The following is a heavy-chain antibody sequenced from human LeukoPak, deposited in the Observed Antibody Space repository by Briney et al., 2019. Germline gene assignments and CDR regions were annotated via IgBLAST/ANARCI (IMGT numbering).Heavy chain of an antibody. J-gene: IGHJ3*02. CDR3: ALRSVAGQSDAFDI. Sequence: SGPTLVNPTQTLTLTCTFSGFSLSTSGVGVGWIRQPPGKALEWLALIYWDDDKRYSPSLKSRLTITKDTSKNQVVLTMTNMDPVDTATYYCALRSVAGQSDAFDIWGQETMVTVSS. V-gene: IGHV2-5*02. D-gene: IGHD6-19*01. CDR2: IYWDDDK. CDR1: GFSLSTSGVG.